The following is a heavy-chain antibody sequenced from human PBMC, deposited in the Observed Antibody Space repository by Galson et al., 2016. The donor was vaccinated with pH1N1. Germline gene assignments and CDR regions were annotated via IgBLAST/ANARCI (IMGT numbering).Heavy chain of an antibody. CDR1: GFTFTIYW. J-gene: IGHJ4*02. Sequence: SLRLSCAASGFTFTIYWMSWVRQAPGKGLEWVANIKQDGSEKYYVDSVKGRFTISRDNAKNSLYLQMNSLRVEDTAVYYCARKGLPDNWGQGILVTVSS. CDR3: ARKGLPDN. CDR2: IKQDGSEK. D-gene: IGHD2-15*01. V-gene: IGHV3-7*02.